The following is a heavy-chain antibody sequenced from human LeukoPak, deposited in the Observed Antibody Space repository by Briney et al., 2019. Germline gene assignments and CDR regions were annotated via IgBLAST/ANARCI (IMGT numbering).Heavy chain of an antibody. CDR2: ISGSGGST. Sequence: GGSLRLYCAASGFTFSSYAMSWVRQATGKGLEWVSSISGSGGSTYYADSVKGRFTISRDNSKNTLYLQMGSLRAEDTAVYYCASTQSDFWSGYYTWGQGTLVTVSS. CDR3: ASTQSDFWSGYYT. D-gene: IGHD3-3*01. CDR1: GFTFSSYA. V-gene: IGHV3-23*01. J-gene: IGHJ5*02.